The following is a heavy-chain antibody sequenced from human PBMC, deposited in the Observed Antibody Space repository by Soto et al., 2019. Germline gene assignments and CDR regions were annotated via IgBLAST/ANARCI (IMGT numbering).Heavy chain of an antibody. V-gene: IGHV1-69*08. J-gene: IGHJ4*02. Sequence: QVQLVQSGAEVKKPGSSVKVSCKASGGTFSSYTISWVRQAPGQGLEWMGRIIPILGIANYAQKFQGRVTITADKSTSTAYRALSSLRSEDTAVYYCAREEYYYGSGAFFDYWGQGTLVTVSS. D-gene: IGHD3-10*01. CDR3: AREEYYYGSGAFFDY. CDR2: IIPILGIA. CDR1: GGTFSSYT.